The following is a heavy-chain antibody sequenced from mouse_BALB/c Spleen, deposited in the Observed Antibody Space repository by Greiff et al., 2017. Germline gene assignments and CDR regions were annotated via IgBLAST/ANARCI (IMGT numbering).Heavy chain of an antibody. Sequence: EVQLQQSGPELVKPGASVKISCKASGYSFTGYFMNWVMQSHGKSLEWIGRINPYNGDTFYNQKFKGKATLTVDKSSSTAHMELRSLASEDSAVYYCARGTTVVATTRRYLDCWGQGTTLTVSS. D-gene: IGHD1-1*01. V-gene: IGHV1-20*02. J-gene: IGHJ2*01. CDR1: GYSFTGYF. CDR3: ARGTTVVATTRRYLDC. CDR2: INPYNGDT.